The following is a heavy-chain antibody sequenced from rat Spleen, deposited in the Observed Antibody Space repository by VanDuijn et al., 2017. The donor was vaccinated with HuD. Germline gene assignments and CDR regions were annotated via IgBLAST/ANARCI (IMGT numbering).Heavy chain of an antibody. D-gene: IGHD1-4*01. CDR2: ISNEGDDT. Sequence: EVQLVESGGGLVQPGRSLKLSCAASGFTFSNYGMAWVCQAPTKGLEWVATISNEGDDTYYGDSVKGRFTISRDNAKSTLYLQMDNLRSEDTATYYCTSEPTRVYFDYWGQGVMVTVSS. V-gene: IGHV5-29*01. CDR3: TSEPTRVYFDY. J-gene: IGHJ2*01. CDR1: GFTFSNYG.